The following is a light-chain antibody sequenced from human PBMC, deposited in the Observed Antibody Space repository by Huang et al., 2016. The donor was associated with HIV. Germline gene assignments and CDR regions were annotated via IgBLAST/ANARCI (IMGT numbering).Light chain of an antibody. Sequence: DIQMTQSPSSLSASVGDRVTITCRASQSIKNFLNWYHQRPGRAPRLLIYAASNLQSGGPSRFSGGGFGTDFTLTISSQQPEDFGTYSCQQTYNAPALTFGGGTKVEIK. V-gene: IGKV1-39*01. J-gene: IGKJ4*01. CDR1: QSIKNF. CDR3: QQTYNAPALT. CDR2: AAS.